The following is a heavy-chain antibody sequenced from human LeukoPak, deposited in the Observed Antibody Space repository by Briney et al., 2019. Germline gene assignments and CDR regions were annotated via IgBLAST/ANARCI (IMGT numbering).Heavy chain of an antibody. V-gene: IGHV1-69*13. CDR3: ARQGYCTNGVCYSWFDP. Sequence: SVKVSCKASGGTFSSYTISWVRQAPGQGLEWMGGIIPIFGTASYAQKFQGRVTITADEPTSTAYMELSSLRSEDTAVYYCARQGYCTNGVCYSWFDPWGQGTLVTVSS. CDR2: IIPIFGTA. D-gene: IGHD2-8*01. J-gene: IGHJ5*02. CDR1: GGTFSSYT.